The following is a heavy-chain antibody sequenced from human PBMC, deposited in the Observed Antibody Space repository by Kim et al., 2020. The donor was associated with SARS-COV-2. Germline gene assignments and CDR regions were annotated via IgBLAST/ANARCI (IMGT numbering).Heavy chain of an antibody. V-gene: IGHV1-69*04. D-gene: IGHD3-10*01. CDR3: ARDGLGSITMVRGVIITRGRWFDP. Sequence: SVKVSCKASGGTFSSYTISWVRQAPGQGLEWMGRIIPILGIANYAQKFQGRVTITADKSTSTAYMELSSLRSEDTAVYYCARDGLGSITMVRGVIITRGRWFDPWGQGTLVTVSS. CDR2: IIPILGIA. J-gene: IGHJ5*02. CDR1: GGTFSSYT.